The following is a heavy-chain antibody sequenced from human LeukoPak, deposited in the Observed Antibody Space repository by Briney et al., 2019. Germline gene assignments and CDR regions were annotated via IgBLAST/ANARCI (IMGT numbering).Heavy chain of an antibody. J-gene: IGHJ6*02. CDR1: RFTFSTYA. CDR2: ISNDGTNE. D-gene: IGHD6-19*01. CDR3: AKEDRGWAEGMDV. V-gene: IGHV3-30-3*01. Sequence: PGRSLRLSCAASRFTFSTYAMHWVRQAPGKGLEWVAGISNDGTNEDHADSVKGRFTISRDNAKNSLYLEMNSLRVEDTAVYYCAKEDRGWAEGMDVWGQGTTVTVSS.